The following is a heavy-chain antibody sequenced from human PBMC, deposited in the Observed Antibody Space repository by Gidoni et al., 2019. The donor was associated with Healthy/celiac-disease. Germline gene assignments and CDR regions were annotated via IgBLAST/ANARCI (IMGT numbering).Heavy chain of an antibody. D-gene: IGHD6-13*01. V-gene: IGHV4-39*01. J-gene: IGHJ4*02. Sequence: QLQLQESGPGLVKPSETLSLTCTVSGGSISSSSYYWGWIRQPPGKGLEWIGSIYYSGSTYYNPSLKSRVTISVDTSKNQFSLKLSSVTAADTAVYYCARLRGQQLVLDYWGQGTLVTVSS. CDR2: IYYSGST. CDR3: ARLRGQQLVLDY. CDR1: GGSISSSSYY.